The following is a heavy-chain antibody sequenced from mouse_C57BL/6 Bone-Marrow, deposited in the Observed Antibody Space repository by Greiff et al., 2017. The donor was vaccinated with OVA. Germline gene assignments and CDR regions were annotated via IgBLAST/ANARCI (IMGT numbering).Heavy chain of an antibody. Sequence: QVQLQQPGAELVKPGASVKVSCKASGYTFTSYWMHWVKQRPGQGLEWIGRIHPSDSDPNYNEKFKGKATLTVDKSSSTAYMQLRSLTSEDSAVYYCAIPSTRKVSCFAYWGPGTLVTVSA. V-gene: IGHV1-74*01. CDR3: AIPSTRKVSCFAY. D-gene: IGHD1-3*01. J-gene: IGHJ3*01. CDR2: IHPSDSDP. CDR1: GYTFTSYW.